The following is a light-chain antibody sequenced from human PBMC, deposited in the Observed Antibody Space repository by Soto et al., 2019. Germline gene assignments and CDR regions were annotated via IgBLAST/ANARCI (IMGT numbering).Light chain of an antibody. CDR2: AAS. J-gene: IGKJ3*01. V-gene: IGKV1-9*01. CDR1: QGISSY. Sequence: DIQLTQSPPFLSASVGDRVTISCRASQGISSYLAWYQQKPGKAPKLLIYAASTLQSGVPTRFSGSGSGTEFTLAISSLQPEDFATYYCQQLNSFPFTFGPGTKVDIK. CDR3: QQLNSFPFT.